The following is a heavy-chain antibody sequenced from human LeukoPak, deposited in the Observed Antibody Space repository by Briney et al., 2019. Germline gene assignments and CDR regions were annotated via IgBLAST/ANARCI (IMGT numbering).Heavy chain of an antibody. V-gene: IGHV3-7*04. CDR3: ARGDKFSGDY. J-gene: IGHJ4*02. CDR2: IHQDGNEK. D-gene: IGHD2-15*01. CDR1: GFTFSTYL. Sequence: GGSLRVSCAASGFTFSTYLMSWVRQAPGKGLEWVANIHQDGNEKYYVDSVKGRFTISRDNAKTSLYLQMNSLRAEDTAVYYCARGDKFSGDYWGQGTLVTVSS.